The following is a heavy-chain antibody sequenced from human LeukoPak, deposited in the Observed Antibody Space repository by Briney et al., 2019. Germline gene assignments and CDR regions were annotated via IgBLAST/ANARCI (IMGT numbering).Heavy chain of an antibody. J-gene: IGHJ6*03. CDR1: GGTFSSYA. V-gene: IGHV1-69*13. D-gene: IGHD2-2*01. Sequence: SVKVSCKASGGTFSSYAISWVRQAPGQGLEWMGGIIPIFGTANYAQKFQGRVTITADESTSTAYMELSSLRSEDTAVYYCATPGEYCSSTSCYPNYYYMDVWGKGTTVTVSS. CDR2: IIPIFGTA. CDR3: ATPGEYCSSTSCYPNYYYMDV.